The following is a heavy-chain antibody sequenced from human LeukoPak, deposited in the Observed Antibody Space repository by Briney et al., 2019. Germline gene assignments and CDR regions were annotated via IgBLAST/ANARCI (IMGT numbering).Heavy chain of an antibody. CDR1: GGSISSYY. V-gene: IGHV4-59*08. J-gene: IGHJ4*02. CDR2: IYYSGST. CDR3: ARLYSYGSILRYYFDY. Sequence: KPSETLSLTCTVSGGSISSYYWSWIRQPPGKGLEWIGYIYYSGSTNYNPSLKSRVTISVDTSKNQFSLKLSSVTAADTAVYYCARLYSYGSILRYYFDYWGQGTLVTVSS. D-gene: IGHD5-18*01.